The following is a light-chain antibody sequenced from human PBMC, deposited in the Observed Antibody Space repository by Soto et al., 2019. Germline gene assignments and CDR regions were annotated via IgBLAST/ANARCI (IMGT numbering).Light chain of an antibody. Sequence: IRMTQSPSSLSASTGDRVTITCRASQGISRWLAWYQQKPGKAPNLLIHDASSLERGVPSRFSGSGSGTEFTLTISSLQPDDFATYYCQQYNSYRTFGQGTKVDIK. V-gene: IGKV1-5*01. CDR2: DAS. CDR1: QGISRW. J-gene: IGKJ1*01. CDR3: QQYNSYRT.